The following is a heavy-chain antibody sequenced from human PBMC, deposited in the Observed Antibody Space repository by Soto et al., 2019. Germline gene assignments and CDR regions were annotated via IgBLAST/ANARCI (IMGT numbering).Heavy chain of an antibody. CDR2: IYSSGKT. CDR1: GGSLNNYN. Sequence: SETLSLTCTVSGGSLNNYNWNWIRQSAGTGLEWIGRIYSSGKTYYNPSLKSRVTLSLDMLNNQISLKVTSVTAADTAMYYCARERTYQMFGDDALDFWGLGTMVTRLL. D-gene: IGHD2-2*01. J-gene: IGHJ3*01. V-gene: IGHV4-4*07. CDR3: ARERTYQMFGDDALDF.